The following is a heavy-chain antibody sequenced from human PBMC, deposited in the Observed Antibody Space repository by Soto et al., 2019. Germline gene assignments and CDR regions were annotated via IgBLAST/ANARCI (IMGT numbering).Heavy chain of an antibody. D-gene: IGHD7-27*01. V-gene: IGHV5-51*01. CDR1: GYSFTSYW. J-gene: IGHJ6*02. CDR3: ARHNWGSYYNCGMDV. CDR2: IYPGDSDT. Sequence: GESLKISCKGSGYSFTSYWIGWVRQMPGKGLEWMGIIYPGDSDTRYSPSFQGQVAISADKSISTAYLQWSSLKASDTAMYYCARHNWGSYYNCGMDVWGQGTTVTVSS.